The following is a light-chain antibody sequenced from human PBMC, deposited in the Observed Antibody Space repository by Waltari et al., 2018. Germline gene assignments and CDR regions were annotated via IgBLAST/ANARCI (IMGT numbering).Light chain of an antibody. CDR2: RAS. J-gene: IGKJ1*01. Sequence: DIQMTQSPSALSASVGDRVTITCRASQSVRPFLACYQQKQGKAPKLLIYRASTVESGVPSSFAGSGSETEFTHTISGVQPDDFETYYCQQYNHYSWTFGQGPEVDIK. CDR3: QQYNHYSWT. V-gene: IGKV1-5*03. CDR1: QSVRPF.